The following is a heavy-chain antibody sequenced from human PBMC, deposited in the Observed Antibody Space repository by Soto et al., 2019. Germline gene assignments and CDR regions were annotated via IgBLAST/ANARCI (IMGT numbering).Heavy chain of an antibody. J-gene: IGHJ4*02. D-gene: IGHD3-22*01. CDR3: AKVSRRGASIDYDY. CDR2: MNPNTGDT. Sequence: QVQLVQSGAEVKEPGASVKVSCRASGYTFSNYDMNWVRQATGQGPEWIGWMNPNTGDTGYAQKFQGRVTMTRDISTYTAYMELSSLRYEDTAVYYCAKVSRRGASIDYDYWGQGTVVTVS. V-gene: IGHV1-8*01. CDR1: GYTFSNYD.